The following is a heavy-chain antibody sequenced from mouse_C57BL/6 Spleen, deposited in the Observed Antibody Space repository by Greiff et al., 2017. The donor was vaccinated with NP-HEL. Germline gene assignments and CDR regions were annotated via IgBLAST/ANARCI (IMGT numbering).Heavy chain of an antibody. CDR2: ISYDGSN. J-gene: IGHJ4*01. V-gene: IGHV3-6*01. Sequence: EVKLMESGPGLVKPSQSLSLTCSVTGYSITSGYYWNWIRQFPGNKLEWMGYISYDGSNKYNPSPKNRISITRDTSTHQFFLKLKSVTTEDNATYYCARDHLYYYGSSPYYAMDYWGQGTSVTVSS. CDR1: GYSITSGYY. CDR3: ARDHLYYYGSSPYYAMDY. D-gene: IGHD1-1*01.